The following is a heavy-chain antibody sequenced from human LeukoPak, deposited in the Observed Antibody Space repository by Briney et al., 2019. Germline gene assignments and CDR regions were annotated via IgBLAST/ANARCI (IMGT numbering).Heavy chain of an antibody. Sequence: GGSLRLSCAASGFSFSSYSMNWVRQAPGKGLEWVSSISSSSSYIYYADSVKGRFTISRDNAKNSLHLQMNSLRAEDTAVYYCARGRGDYLYFDYWGQGTLVTVSS. CDR1: GFSFSSYS. V-gene: IGHV3-21*01. J-gene: IGHJ4*02. CDR3: ARGRGDYLYFDY. D-gene: IGHD4-17*01. CDR2: ISSSSSYI.